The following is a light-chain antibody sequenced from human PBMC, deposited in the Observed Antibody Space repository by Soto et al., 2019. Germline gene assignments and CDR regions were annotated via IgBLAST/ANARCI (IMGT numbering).Light chain of an antibody. CDR3: QHYNKWLWT. Sequence: EIVLTQSPGTLSLSPGERATLSCRASQSVSSSYLAWYQQKPGQAPRLLIYGASSRATGIPDRFSGSGSGTEFTLTISSLQSEDFAVYYCQHYNKWLWTFGQGTKVDIK. CDR2: GAS. V-gene: IGKV3-20*01. CDR1: QSVSSSY. J-gene: IGKJ1*01.